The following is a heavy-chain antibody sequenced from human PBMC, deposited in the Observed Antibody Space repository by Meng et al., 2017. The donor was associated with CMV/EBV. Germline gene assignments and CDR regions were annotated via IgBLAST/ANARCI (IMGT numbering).Heavy chain of an antibody. CDR3: ARHVYDFWSGHPDAFDI. J-gene: IGHJ3*02. CDR1: GDSFSNYF. D-gene: IGHD3-3*01. CDR2: INNKAST. V-gene: IGHV4-34*01. Sequence: GSLRLSCAVYGDSFSNYFWNWVRQPPGKGLEWIGEINNKASTNYNPSLKSRVTMSVDTSKNQFSLKLSSVTAADTAVYYCARHVYDFWSGHPDAFDIWGQGTMVTVSS.